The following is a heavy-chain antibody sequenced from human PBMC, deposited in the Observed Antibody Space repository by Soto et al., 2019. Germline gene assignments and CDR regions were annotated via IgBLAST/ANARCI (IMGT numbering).Heavy chain of an antibody. CDR2: IYSGGST. Sequence: GGSLRLSCAASGFTVSSNYMSWVRQAPGKGLEWVSVIYSGGSTYYADSVKGRFTISRHNSKNTLYLQMNGLRAEDTAVYYCARSDYGAALYYYYYMDVWGKGTTVTVSS. V-gene: IGHV3-53*04. D-gene: IGHD3-10*01. CDR3: ARSDYGAALYYYYYMDV. CDR1: GFTVSSNY. J-gene: IGHJ6*03.